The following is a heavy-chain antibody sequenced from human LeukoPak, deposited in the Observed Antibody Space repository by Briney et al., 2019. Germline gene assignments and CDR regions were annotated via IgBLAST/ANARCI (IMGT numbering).Heavy chain of an antibody. J-gene: IGHJ6*03. CDR1: GFGFSSYN. D-gene: IGHD3-16*01. CDR3: ARPRFGSKSYMDV. V-gene: IGHV3-64*01. CDR2: ISYDGGSP. Sequence: GESLRLSCVASGFGFSSYNMHWVRQAPGKELEFVSGISYDGGSPYYANSVKGRFTISRDNSKNTLYLQMGSLRLEDMAVYYCARPRFGSKSYMDVWGKGTTVIVSS.